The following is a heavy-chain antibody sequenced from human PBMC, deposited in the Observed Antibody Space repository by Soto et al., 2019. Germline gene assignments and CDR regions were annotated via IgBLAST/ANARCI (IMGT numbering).Heavy chain of an antibody. V-gene: IGHV4-30-4*01. CDR2: IYYSGST. D-gene: IGHD3-3*01. CDR1: GGSISSGDYY. Sequence: SETLSLTCTVSGGSISSGDYYWSWIRQPPGKGLEWIGYIYYSGSTYYNPSLKSRVTISVDTSKNQFSLKLSSVTAADTAVYNFAIDKLFXECFSGMDFWGQGTTVTVSS. CDR3: AIDKLFXECFSGMDF. J-gene: IGHJ6*02.